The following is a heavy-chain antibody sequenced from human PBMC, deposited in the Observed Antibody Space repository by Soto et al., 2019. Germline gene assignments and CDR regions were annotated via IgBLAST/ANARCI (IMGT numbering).Heavy chain of an antibody. CDR3: AAEIYSGGNCCHFDY. CDR1: GFTFTNSA. J-gene: IGHJ4*02. D-gene: IGHD2-21*01. CDR2: IVVGSGIT. Sequence: SVKVSCKTSGFTFTNSAVQWVRQARGQRLEWIGWIVVGSGITKYVHNLQGRITITRDTSTGTAYMELSSLRSEDTAIYYCAAEIYSGGNCCHFDYWGQGTPVTVSS. V-gene: IGHV1-58*01.